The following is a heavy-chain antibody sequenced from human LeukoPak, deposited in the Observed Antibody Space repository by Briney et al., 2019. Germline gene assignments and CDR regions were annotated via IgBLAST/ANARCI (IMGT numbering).Heavy chain of an antibody. Sequence: ASVKVSCKASGYTFITYVINWVRQAPGQGLEWMGCINPNTGSPTYAPDFTGRFVFSLDTSVSTAYLQISSLKADDTAVYYCAREGPYFGNFYYYMDVWGKGTTVAVSS. V-gene: IGHV7-4-1*02. D-gene: IGHD2-21*01. CDR3: AREGPYFGNFYYYMDV. CDR1: GYTFITYV. CDR2: INPNTGSP. J-gene: IGHJ6*03.